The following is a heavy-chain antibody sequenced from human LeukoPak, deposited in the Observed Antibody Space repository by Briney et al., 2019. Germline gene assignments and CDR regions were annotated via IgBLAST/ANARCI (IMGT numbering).Heavy chain of an antibody. CDR3: ARGGSSSWPYYYYGMDV. J-gene: IGHJ6*02. D-gene: IGHD6-13*01. CDR2: IYTSGST. Sequence: NPFETLSLTCPVSGGSISSYYWSWIRQPAGKGLEWIGRIYTSGSTNYNPSLKSRVTMSVDTSKNQFSLKLSSVTAADTAVYYCARGGSSSWPYYYYGMDVWGQGTTVTVSS. V-gene: IGHV4-4*07. CDR1: GGSISSYY.